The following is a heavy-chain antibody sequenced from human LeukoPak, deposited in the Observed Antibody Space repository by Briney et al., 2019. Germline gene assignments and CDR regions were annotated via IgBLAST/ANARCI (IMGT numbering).Heavy chain of an antibody. V-gene: IGHV1-24*01. Sequence: ASVKVSCKVSGYTLTELSMHWVRQAPGKGLGWMGGFDPEDGETIYAQKFQGRVTMTEDTSTDTAYMELSSLRSEDTAVYYCATTRGYSYALDYWGQGTLVTVSS. CDR2: FDPEDGET. J-gene: IGHJ4*02. D-gene: IGHD5-18*01. CDR1: GYTLTELS. CDR3: ATTRGYSYALDY.